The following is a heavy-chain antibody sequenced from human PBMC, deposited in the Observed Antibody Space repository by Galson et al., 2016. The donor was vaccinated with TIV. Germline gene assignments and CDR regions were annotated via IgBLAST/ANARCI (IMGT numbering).Heavy chain of an antibody. V-gene: IGHV3-9*01. CDR3: AKGRGSGYGYPQDYYYGMDV. CDR1: GFTFEHYG. Sequence: SLRLSCAASGFTFEHYGMHWVRQAPGKGLEWVSGISSNSVYLGYADSVKGRFTISRDNAKKSLDLQMNSLRPEDTALYYCAKGRGSGYGYPQDYYYGMDVWGQGTTVTVSS. D-gene: IGHD5-18*01. CDR2: ISSNSVYL. J-gene: IGHJ6*02.